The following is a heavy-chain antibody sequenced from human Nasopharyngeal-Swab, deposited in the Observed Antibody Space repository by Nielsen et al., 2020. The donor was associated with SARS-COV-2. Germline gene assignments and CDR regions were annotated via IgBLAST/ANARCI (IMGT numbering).Heavy chain of an antibody. Sequence: GSLRLSCSVAGGSVSSRIYYWAWIRQPPGKGLEWIGSIDYRGTTYTNPSLKSRVAQSMQTSKNQFFLKLTSVTAADTAVYYCARGLTDRDSGGYVYFSYTGMDVWGQGTTVTVSS. CDR2: IDYRGTT. CDR3: ARGLTDRDSGGYVYFSYTGMDV. D-gene: IGHD5-12*01. V-gene: IGHV4-39*07. CDR1: GGSVSSRIYY. J-gene: IGHJ6*02.